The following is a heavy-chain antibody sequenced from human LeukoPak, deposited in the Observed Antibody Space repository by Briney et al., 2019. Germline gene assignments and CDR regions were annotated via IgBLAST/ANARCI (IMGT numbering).Heavy chain of an antibody. J-gene: IGHJ2*01. D-gene: IGHD4-11*01. CDR3: ARGAPRATRHFDV. V-gene: IGHV3-23*01. CDR2: IAGSNSPT. Sequence: PGGSLRLSCVASGFTFSSYSLAWVRQTPGKGLAWVSIIAGSNSPTFYADSVEGRFTISRDNSKNMGYLQMNSLRVEDSGVYFCARGAPRATRHFDVWGRGTLVTVSS. CDR1: GFTFSSYS.